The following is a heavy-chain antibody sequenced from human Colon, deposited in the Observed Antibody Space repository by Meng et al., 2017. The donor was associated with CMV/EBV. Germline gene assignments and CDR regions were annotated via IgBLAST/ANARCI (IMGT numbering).Heavy chain of an antibody. D-gene: IGHD2-21*02. J-gene: IGHJ4*02. Sequence: ASVKVSCKASGYTFTGYYMHWVRQAPGQGREWMGWISPNSGGTNYAQKFQGRVTMTRDTSISTAYMELSRLRSDDTAVYYCARALAWIVTGSFDYWGRGTLVTVSS. CDR1: GYTFTGYY. CDR3: ARALAWIVTGSFDY. V-gene: IGHV1-2*02. CDR2: ISPNSGGT.